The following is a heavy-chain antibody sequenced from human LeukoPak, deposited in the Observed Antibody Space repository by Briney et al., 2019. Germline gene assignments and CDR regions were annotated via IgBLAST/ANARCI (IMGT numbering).Heavy chain of an antibody. V-gene: IGHV3-33*08. J-gene: IGHJ4*02. CDR3: ARDSPYLDY. CDR1: GFTFSTYA. Sequence: GGSLRLSCAASGFTFSTYAIHWVRQAPGKGLEWVAVIWYDGSNKYYADSVKGRFTISRDNSKNTLHLQMNSLRAEDTAVYYCARDSPYLDYWGQGTLVTVSS. CDR2: IWYDGSNK.